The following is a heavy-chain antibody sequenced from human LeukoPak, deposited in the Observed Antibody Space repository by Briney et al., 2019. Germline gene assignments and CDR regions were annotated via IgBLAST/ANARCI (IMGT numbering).Heavy chain of an antibody. CDR3: AKPASGSYGAEYFQH. V-gene: IGHV3-23*01. J-gene: IGHJ1*01. Sequence: GGSLRLSCAASGFTFSSYAMSWVRQAPGKGLEWVSAISGSGGSRYYADSVKGRFTISRDNSKNTLYLQMNSLRAEDTAVYYCAKPASGSYGAEYFQHWGQGTLVTVSS. D-gene: IGHD1-26*01. CDR2: ISGSGGSR. CDR1: GFTFSSYA.